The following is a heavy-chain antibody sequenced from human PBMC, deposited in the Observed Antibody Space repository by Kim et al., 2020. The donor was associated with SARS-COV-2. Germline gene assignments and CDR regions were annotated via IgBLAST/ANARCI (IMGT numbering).Heavy chain of an antibody. J-gene: IGHJ5*02. Sequence: ASVKVSCRASGYTFNGYGISWVRQAPGQGLEWMGWISAYNGDTNYAQKFQGRVTMTTDTSTSTAYMELRSLTSDDTAVYYCATDYGVYSSRGWFDPWGQGTLVTVSS. CDR1: GYTFNGYG. D-gene: IGHD4-17*01. CDR3: ATDYGVYSSRGWFDP. CDR2: ISAYNGDT. V-gene: IGHV1-18*01.